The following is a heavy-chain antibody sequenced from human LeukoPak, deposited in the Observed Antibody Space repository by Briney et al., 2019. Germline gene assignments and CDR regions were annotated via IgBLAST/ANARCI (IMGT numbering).Heavy chain of an antibody. CDR2: ISGSGNDCST. Sequence: GGSLRLSCAASGFTFSSHAMSWVRQAPGKGLEWVSGISGSGNDCSTHYADSVEGRFTISRDNSKNTLYLQMSSLRAEDTAVYYCARGGWSRPFDFWGQGTLVTVSS. J-gene: IGHJ4*02. CDR3: ARGGWSRPFDF. V-gene: IGHV3-23*01. D-gene: IGHD2-15*01. CDR1: GFTFSSHA.